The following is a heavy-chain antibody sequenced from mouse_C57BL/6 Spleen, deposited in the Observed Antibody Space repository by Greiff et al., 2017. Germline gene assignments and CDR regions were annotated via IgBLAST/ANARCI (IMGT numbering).Heavy chain of an antibody. D-gene: IGHD4-1*02. CDR3: TTPTGRAMDY. Sequence: EVQLQQSGAELVRPGASVKLSCTASGFNIKDDYMHWVKQRPEQGLEWIGWIDPENGDTEYASKFQGKATITADTSSNTAYLQLSSLTSEDTAVYYCTTPTGRAMDYWGQGTSVTVSS. V-gene: IGHV14-4*01. CDR2: IDPENGDT. J-gene: IGHJ4*01. CDR1: GFNIKDDY.